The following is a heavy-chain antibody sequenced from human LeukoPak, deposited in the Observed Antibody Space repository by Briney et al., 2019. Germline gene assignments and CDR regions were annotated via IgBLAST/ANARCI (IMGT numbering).Heavy chain of an antibody. CDR3: ARSGGGHCSSTSCDDY. J-gene: IGHJ4*02. CDR1: GFTFSDHY. CDR2: TRNKANSYTT. V-gene: IGHV3-72*01. Sequence: PGGSLRLSRAASGFTFSDHYMDWVRQAPGKGLEWVGRTRNKANSYTTEYAASVKGRFTISRDDSKNSLYLQMNSLKTEDTAVYYCARSGGGHCSSTSCDDYWGQGTLVTVSS. D-gene: IGHD2-2*01.